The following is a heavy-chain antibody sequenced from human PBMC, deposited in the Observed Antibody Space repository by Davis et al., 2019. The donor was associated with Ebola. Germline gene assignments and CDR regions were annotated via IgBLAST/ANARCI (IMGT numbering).Heavy chain of an antibody. CDR1: GYSFTDDG. V-gene: IGHV1-69*06. CDR3: ARAKGLLWFRPDYYYGMDV. CDR2: IIPIFGTA. Sequence: AASVKVSCKASGYSFTDDGISWVRQAPGQGLEWMGGIIPIFGTANYAQKFQGRVTITADKSTSTTYMELSSLRSEDTAVYYCARAKGLLWFRPDYYYGMDVWGQGTTVTVSS. D-gene: IGHD3-10*01. J-gene: IGHJ6*02.